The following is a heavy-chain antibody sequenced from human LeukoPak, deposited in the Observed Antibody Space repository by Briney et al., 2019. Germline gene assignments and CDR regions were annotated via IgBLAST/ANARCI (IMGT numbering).Heavy chain of an antibody. CDR3: ATGHYYDSSGYYPLPDAFDI. CDR1: GFSFSRYW. D-gene: IGHD3-22*01. J-gene: IGHJ3*02. V-gene: IGHV3-74*01. Sequence: GGSLRLSCAASGFSFSRYWMHWVRQAPGKGLVWVSRMNGDGSSTNYADSVKGRFTISRDNAKNILYLQMNSLRAEDTAVYHCATGHYYDSSGYYPLPDAFDIWGQGTMVTVSS. CDR2: MNGDGSST.